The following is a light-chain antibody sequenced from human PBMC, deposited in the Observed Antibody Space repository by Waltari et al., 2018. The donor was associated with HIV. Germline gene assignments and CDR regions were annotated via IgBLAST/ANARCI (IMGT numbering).Light chain of an antibody. CDR3: LTYVSDSGTWK. J-gene: IGLJ3*02. CDR2: DVS. CDR1: NIDVGNYNL. V-gene: IGLV2-23*02. Sequence: QSPLTQPASVSGNPGQSVTITCPGTNIDVGNYNLVSSYQQHPGKAPKLLIYDVSKRPSGVSSRFSGSKSGYWASLTISGLLAEDESYYFCLTYVSDSGTWKFGGGTYLTV.